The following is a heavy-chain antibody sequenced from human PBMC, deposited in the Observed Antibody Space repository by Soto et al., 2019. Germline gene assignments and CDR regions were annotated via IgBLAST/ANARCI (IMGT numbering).Heavy chain of an antibody. V-gene: IGHV3-48*02. CDR1: GFPYSVYS. Sequence: GGSLRLSCVASGFPYSVYSMDWVRQVPGKGLEWLAYVSPGGDTVHYADSVNGRFFISRDTPRNSVFLQMNSLGHEDTAVYYCVRGSRANCFDLWGPGTVVTVSS. CDR3: VRGSRANCFDL. J-gene: IGHJ3*01. CDR2: VSPGGDTV.